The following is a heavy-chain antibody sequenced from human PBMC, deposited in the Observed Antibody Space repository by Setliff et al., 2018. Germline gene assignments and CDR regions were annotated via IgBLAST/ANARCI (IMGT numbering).Heavy chain of an antibody. CDR2: IYHSGKT. CDR3: ARLLAGTGGFFYYGVDV. CDR1: GGSISSGSYF. Sequence: PSETLSLTCTVSGGSISSGSYFWGWIRQPPGKGLEWIGSIYHSGKTYYNPSLKSRVTLSVDTSKNQFSLKLSSVTAADTAVYYCARLLAGTGGFFYYGVDVWGQGTTVPVSS. D-gene: IGHD6-19*01. J-gene: IGHJ6*02. V-gene: IGHV4-39*07.